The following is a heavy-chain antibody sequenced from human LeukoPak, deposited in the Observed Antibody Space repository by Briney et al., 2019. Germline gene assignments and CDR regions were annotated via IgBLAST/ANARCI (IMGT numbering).Heavy chain of an antibody. CDR2: INPNSGGT. CDR1: GYTFTGYY. CDR3: ARESLRGYSYYDY. V-gene: IGHV1-2*04. D-gene: IGHD5-18*01. J-gene: IGHJ4*02. Sequence: GESLKISCKASGYTFTGYYMHWVRQAPGQGLEWMGWINPNSGGTNYAQKFQGWVTMTRDTSISTAYMELSRLRSDDTAVYYCARESLRGYSYYDYWGQGTLVTVSS.